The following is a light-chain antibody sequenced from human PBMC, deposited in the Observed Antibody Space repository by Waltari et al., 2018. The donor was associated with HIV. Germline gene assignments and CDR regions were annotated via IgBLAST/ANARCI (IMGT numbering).Light chain of an antibody. Sequence: QSALTQPASVSGSPGQSITISCTGTINDVGGYKYVSWYQHRPGKAPKLIIYQVTNRPSGVSDRFSGSKSGNTASPTISGLQAEDEADYYCSSFTISSTLDFGTGTKVTVI. V-gene: IGLV2-14*01. CDR3: SSFTISSTLD. CDR1: INDVGGYKY. CDR2: QVT. J-gene: IGLJ1*01.